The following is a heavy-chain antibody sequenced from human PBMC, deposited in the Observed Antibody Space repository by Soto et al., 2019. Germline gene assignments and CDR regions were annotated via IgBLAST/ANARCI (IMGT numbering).Heavy chain of an antibody. CDR2: IYPGDSDT. Sequence: PGESLKISCKGSGYSFTSYWIGWVRQMPGKGLEWMGIIYPGDSDTRYSPSFQGQVTISADKSISTAYLQWSSLKASDTAMYYCARQNDGVYYYYGMDVWGQGTTVTVSS. CDR1: GYSFTSYW. CDR3: ARQNDGVYYYYGMDV. J-gene: IGHJ6*02. V-gene: IGHV5-51*01. D-gene: IGHD3-16*01.